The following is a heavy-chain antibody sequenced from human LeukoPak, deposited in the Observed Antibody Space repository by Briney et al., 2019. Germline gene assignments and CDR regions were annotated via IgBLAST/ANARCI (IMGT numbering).Heavy chain of an antibody. V-gene: IGHV1-8*01. Sequence: GASVKVSCKASGYTFTSYDINWVRQATGQGLEWMGWMNPNSGNTGYAQKFQGRVTMTRNTSISTAYMELSSLRSDDTAVYYCARGDSSSPRNAFDIWGQGTMVTVSS. CDR1: GYTFTSYD. D-gene: IGHD6-13*01. J-gene: IGHJ3*02. CDR3: ARGDSSSPRNAFDI. CDR2: MNPNSGNT.